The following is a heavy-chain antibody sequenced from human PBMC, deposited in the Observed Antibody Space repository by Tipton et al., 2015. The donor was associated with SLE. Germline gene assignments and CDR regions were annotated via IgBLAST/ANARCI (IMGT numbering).Heavy chain of an antibody. V-gene: IGHV4-59*11. Sequence: TLSLTCTVSGASISRHYWTWIRQPPGKGLEWIGYIYYTGNTYYNPSLKMRVTMSVDTSKNHFSLKLTSVTAADTAVYYCAGADGLYWGQGTTVTVSS. CDR2: IYYTGNT. CDR3: AGADGLY. CDR1: GASISRHY. D-gene: IGHD3/OR15-3a*01. J-gene: IGHJ6*02.